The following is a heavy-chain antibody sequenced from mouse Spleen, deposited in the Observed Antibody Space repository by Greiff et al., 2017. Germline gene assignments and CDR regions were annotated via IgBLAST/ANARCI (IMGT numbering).Heavy chain of an antibody. D-gene: IGHD2-4*01. Sequence: VQLQQSGPGLVAPSQSLSITCTISGFSLTSYGVHWVRQPPGKGLEWLVVIWSDGSTTYNSALKSRLSISKDNSKSQVFLKVNSLQADDTAMYYCARQGDYDTYAMDYWGQGTSVTVSS. CDR1: GFSLTSYG. CDR2: IWSDGST. J-gene: IGHJ4*01. CDR3: ARQGDYDTYAMDY. V-gene: IGHV2-6-1*01.